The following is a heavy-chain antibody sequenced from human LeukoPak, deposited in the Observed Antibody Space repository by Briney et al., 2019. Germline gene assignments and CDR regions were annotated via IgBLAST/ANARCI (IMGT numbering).Heavy chain of an antibody. D-gene: IGHD1-7*01. CDR1: GYTFTSYY. V-gene: IGHV1-46*01. CDR3: ARQYNWNYGVDY. J-gene: IGHJ4*02. CDR2: INPSGGST. Sequence: ASVKVSCKASGYTFTSYYMHWVRQAPGQGLEWMGIINPSGGSTSYAQKFQGRVTMTREMSTRTVYMELSSLRSEDTAVYYCARQYNWNYGVDYWGQGTLVTVSS.